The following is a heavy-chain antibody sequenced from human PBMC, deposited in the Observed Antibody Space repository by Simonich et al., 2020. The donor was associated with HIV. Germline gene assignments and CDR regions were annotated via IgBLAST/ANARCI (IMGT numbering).Heavy chain of an antibody. CDR1: GFTFSSYS. V-gene: IGHV3-21*01. CDR3: ARDGRKGSSTSCSDY. J-gene: IGHJ4*02. D-gene: IGHD2-2*01. CDR2: MSSSSSYI. Sequence: EVQLVESGGGLVKPGGSLRLSCAASGFTFSSYSMNWVRQAPGKGLEWVSSMSSSSSYIYYADSVKGRFTISRDNAKNSLYLQMNRMRAEDTAVYYCARDGRKGSSTSCSDYWGQGTLVTVSS.